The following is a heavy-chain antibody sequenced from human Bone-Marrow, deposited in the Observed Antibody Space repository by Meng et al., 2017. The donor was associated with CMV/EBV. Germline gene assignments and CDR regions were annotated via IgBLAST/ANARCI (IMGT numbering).Heavy chain of an antibody. Sequence: GESLKISCSTSGFTFGDYALSWVRQAPGKGLEWVGFIRSKTNGGTIQYAASVKGRFTISRDDPKSIAYLQMNSLKTEDTAVYYCARDTYFYDSSGYYYVIDYWGQGTLVTVS. CDR3: ARDTYFYDSSGYYYVIDY. CDR1: GFTFGDYA. D-gene: IGHD3-22*01. J-gene: IGHJ4*02. CDR2: IRSKTNGGTI. V-gene: IGHV3-49*04.